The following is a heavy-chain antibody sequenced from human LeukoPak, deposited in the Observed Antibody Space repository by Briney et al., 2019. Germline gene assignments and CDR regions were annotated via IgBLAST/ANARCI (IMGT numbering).Heavy chain of an antibody. D-gene: IGHD4-11*01. CDR3: ARDVPYSPNLYYFDY. V-gene: IGHV3-21*01. J-gene: IGHJ4*02. CDR2: ISSSSSYI. Sequence: PGGSLRLSCAASGFTFSSYSMNWVRQAPGKGLEWVSSISSSSSYIYYADSVKGRFTISRDNAKNSLYLQMNSLRAEDTAVYYCARDVPYSPNLYYFDYWGQGTLVTVSS. CDR1: GFTFSSYS.